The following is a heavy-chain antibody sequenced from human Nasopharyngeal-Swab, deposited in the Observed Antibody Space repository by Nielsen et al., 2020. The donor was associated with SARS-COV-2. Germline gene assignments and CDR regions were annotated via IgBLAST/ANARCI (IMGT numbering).Heavy chain of an antibody. Sequence: RQAPGKGLEWVGSIYYSGSTYDNPSHKSRVTITEDTSKNQNSQKLSSVTAADTAVYYCARERGRGGIWNYYYYMDVWGKGTTVTVSS. D-gene: IGHD3-10*01. CDR2: IYYSGST. CDR3: ARERGRGGIWNYYYYMDV. J-gene: IGHJ6*03. V-gene: IGHV4-39*07.